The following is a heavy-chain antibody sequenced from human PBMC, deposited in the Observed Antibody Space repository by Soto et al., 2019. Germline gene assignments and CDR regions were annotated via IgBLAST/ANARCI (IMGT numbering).Heavy chain of an antibody. J-gene: IGHJ4*02. CDR3: ARGYYDSSGYYLDY. CDR2: IYHSGST. Sequence: SETLSLTCAVSGGSISSSNWWSWVRQPLGKGLEWIGEIYHSGSTNYNPSLKSRVTISVDKSKNQFSLKLSSVTAADTAVYYCARGYYDSSGYYLDYWGQGTLVTVS. V-gene: IGHV4-4*02. D-gene: IGHD3-22*01. CDR1: GGSISSSNW.